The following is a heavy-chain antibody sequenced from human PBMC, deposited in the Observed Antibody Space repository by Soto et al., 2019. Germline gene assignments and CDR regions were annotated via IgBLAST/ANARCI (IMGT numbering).Heavy chain of an antibody. D-gene: IGHD3-10*01. V-gene: IGHV3-30*03. J-gene: IGHJ6*02. CDR2: ISYDGSSR. Sequence: QVQLVESGGGVVQPGRSLRLSCAASGFTFSSYGMHWVRQAPGKGLEWVSVISYDGSSRYYADSVKGRFTISRDNSKSTLFLQMNSLRAEDTAVYYCCYYGSGTPSHYYYYAMDVWGQGTAVTVSS. CDR1: GFTFSSYG. CDR3: CYYGSGTPSHYYYYAMDV.